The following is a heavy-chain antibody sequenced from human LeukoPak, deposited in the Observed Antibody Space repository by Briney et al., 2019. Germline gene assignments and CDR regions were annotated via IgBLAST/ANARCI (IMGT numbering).Heavy chain of an antibody. CDR3: AKDRSPTGSYYGMDV. CDR2: ISNDGSKK. Sequence: GGSLRLSCAASGFTFSYYAMRWVRQAPGKGLEWVAVISNDGSKKFYIDSVKGRFTVSSDKSTDTLYLQMNSLRPVDTAVYYCAKDRSPTGSYYGMDVWGQGTTVIVSS. D-gene: IGHD1-1*01. J-gene: IGHJ6*02. CDR1: GFTFSYYA. V-gene: IGHV3-30*18.